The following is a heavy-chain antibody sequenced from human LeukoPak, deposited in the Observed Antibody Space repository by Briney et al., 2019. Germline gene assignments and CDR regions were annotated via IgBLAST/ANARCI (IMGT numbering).Heavy chain of an antibody. CDR3: AGGGALSGSYWGNYYYYGMDV. CDR2: ISSSGSTI. CDR1: GFTFSDYY. J-gene: IGHJ6*02. Sequence: GGSLRLSCAASGFTFSDYYMIWIRQAPGKGLEWVSYISSSGSTIYYADSVKGRFTISRDNAKNSLYLQMNSLRAEDTAVYYCAGGGALSGSYWGNYYYYGMDVWGQGTTVTVSS. V-gene: IGHV3-11*01. D-gene: IGHD1-26*01.